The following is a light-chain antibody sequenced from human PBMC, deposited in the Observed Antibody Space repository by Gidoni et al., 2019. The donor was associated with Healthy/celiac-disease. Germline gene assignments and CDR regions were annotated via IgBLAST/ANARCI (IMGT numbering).Light chain of an antibody. J-gene: IGKJ2*01. Sequence: DILMTQSPASLAASLGERATINCKSSQSVLYSSNNKNYLAWYQQKPGQPPKLLIYWSSTRESGVPDRFSGSGSGTDFTLTISSLQAEDVAVYYCQQYYSTPNTFGQGTKLEIK. CDR1: QSVLYSSNNKNY. V-gene: IGKV4-1*01. CDR3: QQYYSTPNT. CDR2: WSS.